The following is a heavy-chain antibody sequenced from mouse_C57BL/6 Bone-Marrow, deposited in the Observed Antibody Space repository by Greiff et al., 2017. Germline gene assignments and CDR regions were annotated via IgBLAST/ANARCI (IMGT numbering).Heavy chain of an antibody. D-gene: IGHD2-4*01. CDR1: GYTFTDYY. CDR2: INPNNGGT. Sequence: EVQLQQSGPELVKPGASVKISCKASGYTFTDYYMNWVKQSHGKSLEWIGDINPNNGGTSYNQKFKGKATLTVDKSSSTAYMELRSLTSEDSAVYYCASWRDYGGGYYFAYWGQGTTLTVSS. V-gene: IGHV1-26*01. J-gene: IGHJ2*01. CDR3: ASWRDYGGGYYFAY.